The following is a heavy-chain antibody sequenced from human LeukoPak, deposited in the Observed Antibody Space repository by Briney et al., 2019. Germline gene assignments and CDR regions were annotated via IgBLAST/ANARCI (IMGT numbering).Heavy chain of an antibody. Sequence: SETLSLTCAVYGGSFSGYYWSWIRQPPGKGLEWIGEINHSGSTNYNPSLKSRVTISVDTSKNQFSLKLSSVTAADTAVYYCARVQRQRWIQLWPQKGYFDYGGQGTLVTVSS. V-gene: IGHV4-34*01. CDR2: INHSGST. D-gene: IGHD5-18*01. CDR3: ARVQRQRWIQLWPQKGYFDY. J-gene: IGHJ4*02. CDR1: GGSFSGYY.